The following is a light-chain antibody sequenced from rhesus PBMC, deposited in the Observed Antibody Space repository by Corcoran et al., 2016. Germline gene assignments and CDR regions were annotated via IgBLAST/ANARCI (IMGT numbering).Light chain of an antibody. CDR2: DVS. J-gene: IGLJ1*01. CDR1: SSDIGGYND. Sequence: QSALTQPPSVSKSLGQSVTISCTGSSSDIGGYNDVSWYQQHPGTAPRLLIYDVSKRPSGVSDHFSGSKSGNTASLTISGLQAEDEADYYCCSYRRGNTYIFGTGTRLTVL. CDR3: CSYRRGNTYI. V-gene: IGLV2S9*01.